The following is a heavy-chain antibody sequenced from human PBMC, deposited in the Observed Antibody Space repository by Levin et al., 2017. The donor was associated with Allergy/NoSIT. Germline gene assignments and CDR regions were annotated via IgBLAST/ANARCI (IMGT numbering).Heavy chain of an antibody. Sequence: PGGSLRLSCAASGFTFSNAWMNWVRQAPGKGLEWVGRIKSKTDGGTTDYAAPVKGRFTISRDDSKNTLYLQMNSLKTEDTAVYYCTTRFFSGYVFYYYYGMDVWGQGTTVTVSS. D-gene: IGHD5-12*01. V-gene: IGHV3-15*07. CDR2: IKSKTDGGTT. CDR1: GFTFSNAW. J-gene: IGHJ6*02. CDR3: TTRFFSGYVFYYYYGMDV.